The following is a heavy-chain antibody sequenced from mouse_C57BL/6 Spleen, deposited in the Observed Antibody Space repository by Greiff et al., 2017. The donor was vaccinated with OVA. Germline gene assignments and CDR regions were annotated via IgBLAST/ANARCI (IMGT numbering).Heavy chain of an antibody. CDR1: GYTFTSYW. D-gene: IGHD4-1*01. V-gene: IGHV1-61*01. Sequence: QVQLQQPGAELVRPGSSVKLSCKASGYTFTSYWMDWVKQRPGQGLEWIGNLYPSDSETHYNQKFKDKATLTVDKSSSTAYMQLSSLTSEDSAVYDCARSELTGVPFDYWGQGTTLTVSS. CDR2: LYPSDSET. CDR3: ARSELTGVPFDY. J-gene: IGHJ2*01.